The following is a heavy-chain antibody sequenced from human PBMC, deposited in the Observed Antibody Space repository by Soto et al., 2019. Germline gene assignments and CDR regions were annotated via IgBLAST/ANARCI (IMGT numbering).Heavy chain of an antibody. CDR2: ISPDGSEE. V-gene: IGHV3-7*01. D-gene: IGHD2-21*01. Sequence: GGSLRLSCAASGFSFGIYWMGWVRQAPGKGLEWVANISPDGSEEYYLDSVKGRFTISRDNAKNSVYLQMNSLVGDDTAVYFCATENCFYDYWGKGTSVTVSS. CDR3: ATENCFYDY. J-gene: IGHJ4*02. CDR1: GFSFGIYW.